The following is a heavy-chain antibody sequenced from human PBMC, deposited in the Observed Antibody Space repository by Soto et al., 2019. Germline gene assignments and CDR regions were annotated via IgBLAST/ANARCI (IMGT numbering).Heavy chain of an antibody. Sequence: ASVKVSCKASGYTFTSYGISWVRQAPGQGLEWMGRISAYNGNTNYAQKLQGRVTMTTDTSTSTAYMELRSLRSDDTAVYYCARVHPPPGVTTGAFDIWGQGTMVTVSS. CDR2: ISAYNGNT. D-gene: IGHD4-17*01. CDR3: ARVHPPPGVTTGAFDI. J-gene: IGHJ3*02. V-gene: IGHV1-18*01. CDR1: GYTFTSYG.